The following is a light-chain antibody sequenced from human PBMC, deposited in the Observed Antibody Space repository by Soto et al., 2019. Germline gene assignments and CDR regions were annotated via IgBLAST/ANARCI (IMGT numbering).Light chain of an antibody. Sequence: DIQMTQSPSTLSASVGDRVTITCRASQSISSWLAWYQQQPGKAPKLLIYDASSLESGVPSRFSGSGSGTEVTLTISSLQPDDFAAYYCQQYNSYPWTFGQGTKLEIK. V-gene: IGKV1-5*01. J-gene: IGKJ2*02. CDR1: QSISSW. CDR3: QQYNSYPWT. CDR2: DAS.